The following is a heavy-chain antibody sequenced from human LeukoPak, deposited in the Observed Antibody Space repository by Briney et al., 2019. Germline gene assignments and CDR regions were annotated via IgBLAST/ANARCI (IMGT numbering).Heavy chain of an antibody. Sequence: ETSQTLSLTCTVSGGSISSGSYYWSWIRQPAGKGLEWIGRIYTSGSTNYNPSLKSRVTISVDTSKNQFSLKLSSVTAADTAVYYCARSGIAARSDFDYWGQGTLVTVSS. CDR1: GGSISSGSYY. CDR3: ARSGIAARSDFDY. D-gene: IGHD6-6*01. J-gene: IGHJ4*02. V-gene: IGHV4-61*02. CDR2: IYTSGST.